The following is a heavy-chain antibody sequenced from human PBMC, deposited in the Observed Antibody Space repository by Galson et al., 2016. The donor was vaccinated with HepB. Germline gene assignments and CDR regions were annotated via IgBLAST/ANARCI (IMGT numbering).Heavy chain of an antibody. J-gene: IGHJ5*02. V-gene: IGHV3-23*01. CDR2: ISGSGGST. CDR3: AKGRAATPGTIDDWFDP. Sequence: SLRLSCAASGFRFTTYAFSWVRQAPGKGLEWVSGISGSGGSTYYADSVKGRFTISRDNSKNPLFLQMASLRAEDTAVYYCAKGRAATPGTIDDWFDPWGQGTLVTVSS. CDR1: GFRFTTYA. D-gene: IGHD6-13*01.